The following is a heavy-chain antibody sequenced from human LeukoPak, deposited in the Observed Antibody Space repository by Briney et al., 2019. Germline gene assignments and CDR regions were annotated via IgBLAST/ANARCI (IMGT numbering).Heavy chain of an antibody. D-gene: IGHD3-22*01. V-gene: IGHV3-23*01. J-gene: IGHJ6*02. Sequence: GGSLRLSCAASGFTFNNIAMSWVRRAPGKGLEWVSVISSSGGSSYYADAVKGRFTISRDNYKNTLYLQMSGLRAADTAIYYCAKVAHFSDSRGFHGDYGMDVWGQGTTVTVSS. CDR2: ISSSGGSS. CDR1: GFTFNNIA. CDR3: AKVAHFSDSRGFHGDYGMDV.